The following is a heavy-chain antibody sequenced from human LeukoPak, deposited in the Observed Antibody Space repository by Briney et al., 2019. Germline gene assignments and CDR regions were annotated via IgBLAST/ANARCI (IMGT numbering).Heavy chain of an antibody. CDR1: GYPISSGYY. Sequence: PSETLSLTXTVSGYPISSGYYWSWIRQPAGKGLEWIGRIYTSGSTNYNPSLKSRVTMSVDTSKNQFSLKLSSVTAADTAVYYCARDDSSVTPDAFDIWGQGTMVTVSS. CDR2: IYTSGST. V-gene: IGHV4-4*07. D-gene: IGHD4-23*01. CDR3: ARDDSSVTPDAFDI. J-gene: IGHJ3*02.